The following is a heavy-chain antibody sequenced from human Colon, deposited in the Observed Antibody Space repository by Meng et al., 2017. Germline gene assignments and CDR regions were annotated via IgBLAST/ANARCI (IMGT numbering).Heavy chain of an antibody. CDR2: IGHSGFT. J-gene: IGHJ5*02. CDR1: GGSISSGGYY. V-gene: IGHV4-39*01. Sequence: QVQLQESGPGLVKPSQTLSPTCTVSGGSISSGGYYWSWIRQHPGKGLEWIGSIGHSGFTYYTPSLKSRVTVSIDTSRNQFSLWLTSVTAADTAVYYCVRSSGWVKTGFDPWGQGTLVTVSS. D-gene: IGHD6-19*01. CDR3: VRSSGWVKTGFDP.